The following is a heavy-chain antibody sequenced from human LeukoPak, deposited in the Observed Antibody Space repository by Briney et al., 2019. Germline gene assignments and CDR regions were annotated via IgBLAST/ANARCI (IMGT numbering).Heavy chain of an antibody. V-gene: IGHV3-7*01. D-gene: IGHD5-24*01. CDR2: INKDGGEK. CDR3: ARDMGWQQFDQ. Sequence: GGCLRLSCVASRFTFSNYWMTWVRQAPGKGLERVANINKDGGEKYYMESVKGRFTISRDNAKNSLYLQMNSLTVEDTAVYYCARDMGWQQFDQWGQGTLVTVSS. CDR1: RFTFSNYW. J-gene: IGHJ4*02.